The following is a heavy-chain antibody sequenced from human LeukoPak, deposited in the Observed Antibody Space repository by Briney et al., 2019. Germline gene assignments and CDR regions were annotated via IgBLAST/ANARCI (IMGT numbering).Heavy chain of an antibody. Sequence: ASVKVSCKTSGYSFTAFYIHWVRQAPGQGLEWMGWLHPRRGDTNYAQKFKGRVTMTRDTSISTAYLDLSSLRSDDTAVYYCARDGDYGTGSYYRGCIDSWGQGTPVTVSP. CDR2: LHPRRGDT. CDR3: ARDGDYGTGSYYRGCIDS. D-gene: IGHD3-10*01. CDR1: GYSFTAFY. J-gene: IGHJ4*02. V-gene: IGHV1-2*02.